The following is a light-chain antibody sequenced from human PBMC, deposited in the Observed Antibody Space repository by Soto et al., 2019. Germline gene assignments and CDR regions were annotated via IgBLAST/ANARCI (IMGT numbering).Light chain of an antibody. CDR1: SSDVGGYNY. J-gene: IGLJ1*01. CDR3: CSYAVTYYV. V-gene: IGLV2-11*01. Sequence: QSALTQPRSVSGSPGQSVTISCTGTSSDVGGYNYVSWYQQHPGKAPKLMIYDVSKRPSGVPDRFSGSKSGNTASLTISGLQAEDEADYYCCSYAVTYYVFGTGPKVTVL. CDR2: DVS.